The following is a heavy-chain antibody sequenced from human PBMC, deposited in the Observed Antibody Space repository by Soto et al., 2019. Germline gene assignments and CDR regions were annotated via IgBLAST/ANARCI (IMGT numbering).Heavy chain of an antibody. Sequence: GGSLRLSCAASGFTFSSYAMHWVRQAPGKGLEWVAVISYDGSNKYYADSVKGRFTISRDNSKNTLYLQMNSLKTEDTAVYYCARSRGGPKYYFDYWGQGTLVTVSS. J-gene: IGHJ4*02. CDR3: ARSRGGPKYYFDY. V-gene: IGHV3-30-3*01. CDR1: GFTFSSYA. CDR2: ISYDGSNK.